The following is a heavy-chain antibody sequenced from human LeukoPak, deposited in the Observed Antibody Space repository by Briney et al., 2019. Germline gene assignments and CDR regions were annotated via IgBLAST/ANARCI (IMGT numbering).Heavy chain of an antibody. CDR3: ARRTYYYGSSGYYPFDY. Sequence: ASVKVSCKASGYTFTSYGISWVRQAPGQGLEWMGWISAYNGNTNYAQKLQGRVTMTTDTSTSTAYMELRSLRSDDTAVYYCARRTYYYGSSGYYPFDYWGQGTLVTVSS. D-gene: IGHD3-22*01. J-gene: IGHJ4*02. V-gene: IGHV1-18*01. CDR2: ISAYNGNT. CDR1: GYTFTSYG.